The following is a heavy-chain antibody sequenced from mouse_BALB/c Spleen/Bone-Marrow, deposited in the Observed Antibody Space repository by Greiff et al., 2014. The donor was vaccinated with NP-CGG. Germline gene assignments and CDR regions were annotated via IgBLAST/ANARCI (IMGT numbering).Heavy chain of an antibody. CDR1: GYTFSNYC. V-gene: IGHV1-80*01. CDR3: ASRGDYSYAMDY. CDR2: IYPGDGDT. Sequence: LVESGAELVRPGSSVKISCKASGYTFSNYCMNWMKQRPGQGLEWIGQIYPGDGDTNYIGKFTGKATLTADKSSSTAYMQLSSLTSEDSAVYFCASRGDYSYAMDYWGQGTSVTVSS. J-gene: IGHJ4*01. D-gene: IGHD1-1*01.